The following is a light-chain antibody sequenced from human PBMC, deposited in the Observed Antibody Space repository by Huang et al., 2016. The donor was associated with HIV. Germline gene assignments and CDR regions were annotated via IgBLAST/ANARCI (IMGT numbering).Light chain of an antibody. Sequence: DIQMTQSPSSLSASVGDRVTITCRASRGLSNSLAWYQQQPGKAPKLLLYAASRLQGGVPARFSGSGSRTYYTLTISSLQPEDSATYYCQQYYNTTLSFGGGTKVEIK. CDR1: RGLSNS. CDR2: AAS. J-gene: IGKJ4*01. V-gene: IGKV1-NL1*01. CDR3: QQYYNTTLS.